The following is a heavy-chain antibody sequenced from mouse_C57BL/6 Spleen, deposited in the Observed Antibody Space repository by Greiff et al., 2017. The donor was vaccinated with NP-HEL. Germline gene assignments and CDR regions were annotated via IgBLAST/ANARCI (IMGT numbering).Heavy chain of an antibody. CDR3: ALYDGYSYDYAMDY. J-gene: IGHJ4*01. CDR2: IDPANGNT. D-gene: IGHD2-3*01. V-gene: IGHV14-3*01. CDR1: GFNIKNTY. Sequence: EVQLQQSVAELVRPGASVKLSCTASGFNIKNTYMHWVKQRPEQGLEWIGRIDPANGNTKYAAKFQGKATITGDTSSNTAYLQLSSLSSEDTAIYSSALYDGYSYDYAMDYWGQGTSVTVSS.